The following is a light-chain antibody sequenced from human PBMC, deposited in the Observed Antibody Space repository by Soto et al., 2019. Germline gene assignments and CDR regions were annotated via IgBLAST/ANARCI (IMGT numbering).Light chain of an antibody. Sequence: DIVMTQSPLPLPVTPGEPASISCRSSQSLLHSNGYNYLDWYLQKPGQSPQLLIYLGSDRASGVPDRFSGSGSGTDFTLKISRVEAEDVGVYYCMQALQIPPTFGQGTRLEIK. CDR1: QSLLHSNGYNY. CDR3: MQALQIPPT. V-gene: IGKV2-28*01. J-gene: IGKJ5*01. CDR2: LGS.